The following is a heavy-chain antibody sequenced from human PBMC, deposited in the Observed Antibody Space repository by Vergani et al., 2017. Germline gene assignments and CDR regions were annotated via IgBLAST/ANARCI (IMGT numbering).Heavy chain of an antibody. J-gene: IGHJ6*02. V-gene: IGHV5-10-1*01. D-gene: IGHD6-19*01. CDR1: GYSFTSYW. CDR2: IDPSDSYT. Sequence: EVQLVQSGAEVKKPGESLSISCKGSGYSFTSYWISWVRQMPGKGLEWMGRIDPSDSYTNYSPSFQGHSTISADKSISTAYLQWSSLKASDTAMYYCARQVAVAGKGWGPYYYDGMDGWGQGTTVTVSS. CDR3: ARQVAVAGKGWGPYYYDGMDG.